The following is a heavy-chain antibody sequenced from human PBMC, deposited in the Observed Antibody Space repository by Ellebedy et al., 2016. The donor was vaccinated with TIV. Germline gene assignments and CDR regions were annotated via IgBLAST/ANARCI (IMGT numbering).Heavy chain of an antibody. Sequence: AASVKVSCKASGYTFTSYAMHWVRQAPGQRLEWVGWINAGNGNTKYSQKFQGRVTITRDTSASTAYMELSSLRSEDTAVYYCARGVLSIAPITLRSCFDPWGQGTLVTVSS. J-gene: IGHJ5*02. D-gene: IGHD6-6*01. CDR3: ARGVLSIAPITLRSCFDP. CDR2: INAGNGNT. V-gene: IGHV1-3*01. CDR1: GYTFTSYA.